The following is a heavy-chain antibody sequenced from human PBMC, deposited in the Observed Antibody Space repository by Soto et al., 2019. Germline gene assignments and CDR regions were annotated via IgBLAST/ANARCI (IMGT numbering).Heavy chain of an antibody. V-gene: IGHV3-33*01. CDR1: GSTFSSYG. CDR3: ARELELPAPFDY. J-gene: IGHJ4*02. D-gene: IGHD1-7*01. CDR2: IWYDGSNK. Sequence: GGSLRLSCAASGSTFSSYGMHWVRQAPGKGLEWVAVIWYDGSNKYYADSVKGRFTIPRDNSKNTLYLQMNSLRAEDTAAYYCARELELPAPFDYWGQGTLVTVSS.